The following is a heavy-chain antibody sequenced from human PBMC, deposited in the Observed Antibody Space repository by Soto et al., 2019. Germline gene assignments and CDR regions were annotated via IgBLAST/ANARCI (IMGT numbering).Heavy chain of an antibody. CDR3: ARAGGLLVDY. CDR1: GFMFSSYA. V-gene: IGHV3-30-3*01. Sequence: QVQLGEAGGGVVQPGRSLRLSCAASGFMFSSYAMHWVRQAPGKGLEWVAVQTYDGSNKYYADSVKGRFTISRDNSKKSLYLQMNSMGAEDTAVYYCARAGGLLVDYWGQGTLVTVSS. D-gene: IGHD1-26*01. J-gene: IGHJ4*02. CDR2: QTYDGSNK.